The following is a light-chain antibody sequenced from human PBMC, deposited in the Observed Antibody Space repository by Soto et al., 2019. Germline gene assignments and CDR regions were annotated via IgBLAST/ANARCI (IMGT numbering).Light chain of an antibody. Sequence: IQMTQSPSSLSASVGDRLNITCRASQTIDNFLNWYQQQPGQAPKLLVYAASSLHSGVPSRFSGSRSGTDFTLTISNLQPEDFATYYCHQTYTVLWTFGQGTRVEIK. CDR3: HQTYTVLWT. CDR2: AAS. J-gene: IGKJ1*01. CDR1: QTIDNF. V-gene: IGKV1-39*01.